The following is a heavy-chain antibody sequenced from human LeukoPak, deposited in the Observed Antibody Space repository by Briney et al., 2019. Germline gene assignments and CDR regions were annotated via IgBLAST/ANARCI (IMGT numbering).Heavy chain of an antibody. CDR3: ARAYWNENFDY. D-gene: IGHD1-1*01. Sequence: SETLSLTCTVSGYSISSGYYWGWIRQPPGKGLEWIGSIYHSGSTYYNPSLKSRVTISIDTSKNQFSLKLSSVTAADTAVYYCARAYWNENFDYWGQGTLVTVSS. J-gene: IGHJ4*02. V-gene: IGHV4-38-2*02. CDR2: IYHSGST. CDR1: GYSISSGYY.